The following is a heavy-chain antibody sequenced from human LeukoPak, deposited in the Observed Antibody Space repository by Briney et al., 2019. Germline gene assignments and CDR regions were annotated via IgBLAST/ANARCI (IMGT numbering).Heavy chain of an antibody. D-gene: IGHD3-10*01. J-gene: IGHJ4*02. CDR1: GFSVSSSY. CDR2: IHSDDTT. Sequence: PGGSLRLSCAASGFSVSSSYMTWIRQAPGKGLEWVSLIHSDDTTYYADSVKGRFTMSRDNSRSTLLLQMSNLRAEDTAVYYCASDTGMAVGDYWGQGTLVTVSS. CDR3: ASDTGMAVGDY. V-gene: IGHV3-53*01.